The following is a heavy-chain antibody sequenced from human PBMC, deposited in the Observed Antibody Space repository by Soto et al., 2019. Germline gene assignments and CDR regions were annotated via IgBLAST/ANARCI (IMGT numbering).Heavy chain of an antibody. CDR2: INPNSGGT. CDR3: ARNGYYDSSGYYYNYYYGMDV. CDR1: GYTFTGYY. V-gene: IGHV1-2*04. D-gene: IGHD3-22*01. Sequence: ASVKVSCKASGYTFTGYYMHWVRQAPGQGLEWMGWINPNSGGTNYAQKFQGWVTMTRDTSISTAYMELSRLRSDDTAVYFCARNGYYDSSGYYYNYYYGMDVWGQGTTVTVSS. J-gene: IGHJ6*02.